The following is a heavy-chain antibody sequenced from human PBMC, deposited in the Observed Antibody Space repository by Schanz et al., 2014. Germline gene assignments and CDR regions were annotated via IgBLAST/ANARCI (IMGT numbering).Heavy chain of an antibody. CDR3: ARDTTWRLDL. J-gene: IGHJ2*01. CDR1: GGSIRSGTYY. Sequence: QVQLQESGPGLVKPSQTLSLTCTVSGGSIRSGTYYWSWIRQPAGKALEWVGRVFPNGITNYNPSRKSRVTISLAPSKTQSSLTLTSLTAADTAVYYCARDTTWRLDLWGRGTLVTVSS. D-gene: IGHD1-1*01. CDR2: VFPNGIT. V-gene: IGHV4-61*02.